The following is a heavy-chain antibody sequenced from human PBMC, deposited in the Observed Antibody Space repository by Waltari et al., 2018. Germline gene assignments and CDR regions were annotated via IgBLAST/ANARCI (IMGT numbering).Heavy chain of an antibody. D-gene: IGHD2-21*02. V-gene: IGHV1-46*02. CDR1: VYTVDMYF. Sequence: QVQVVQSGAEVKKPGASVKLSCKASVYTVDMYFIHWVRQAPGQGLAWVGLINAITGTTGYAQKFQGRVTVTRDTSTSTVYMELSSLRSDDMAVYYCARDLGTENDSWGQGTLVTVSS. J-gene: IGHJ4*02. CDR3: ARDLGTENDS. CDR2: INAITGTT.